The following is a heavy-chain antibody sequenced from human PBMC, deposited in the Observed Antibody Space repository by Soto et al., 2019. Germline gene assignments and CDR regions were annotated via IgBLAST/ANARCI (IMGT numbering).Heavy chain of an antibody. V-gene: IGHV1-69*01. CDR1: GGTFSSYA. D-gene: IGHD3-22*01. J-gene: IGHJ4*02. CDR2: IIPIFGTA. CDR3: AGTLGGGGAYYYDSSGYSNFDY. Sequence: QVQLVQSGAEVKKPGSSVKVSCKASGGTFSSYAISWVRQAPGQGLEWMGGIIPIFGTANYAQKFQGRVTITADESTRSAYMERSCLRCEDTAVNYCAGTLGGGGAYYYDSSGYSNFDYWGQGTLVTVSS.